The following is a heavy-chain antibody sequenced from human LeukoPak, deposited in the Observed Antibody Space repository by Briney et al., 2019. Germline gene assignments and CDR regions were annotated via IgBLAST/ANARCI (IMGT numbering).Heavy chain of an antibody. V-gene: IGHV4-4*02. J-gene: IGHJ4*02. CDR3: ARVPVTSSSWY. CDR1: GVSISSSNW. Sequence: SETLSLTCAVSGVSISSSNWWSWVRQPPGKGLEWIGEIYHSGSTNYSPFLKSRVTISVDKFKNQFSLKLTSVTAADTAVYYCARVPVTSSSWYWGQGTLVTVSS. CDR2: IYHSGST. D-gene: IGHD6-13*01.